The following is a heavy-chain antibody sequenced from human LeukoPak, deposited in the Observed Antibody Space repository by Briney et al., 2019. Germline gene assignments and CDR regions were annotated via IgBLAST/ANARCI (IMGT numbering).Heavy chain of an antibody. CDR3: ALCRLPFYGMDV. D-gene: IGHD2-2*01. V-gene: IGHV3-74*01. Sequence: GGSLRLSCAASGLTFSSHWMHWVRQAPGKGLVWVSRITNDGSSTTYADSVKGRFTISRDNAKNMLYLQVNSLRAEDTAVYSCALCRLPFYGMDVWGQGTTVTVSS. CDR1: GLTFSSHW. CDR2: ITNDGSST. J-gene: IGHJ6*02.